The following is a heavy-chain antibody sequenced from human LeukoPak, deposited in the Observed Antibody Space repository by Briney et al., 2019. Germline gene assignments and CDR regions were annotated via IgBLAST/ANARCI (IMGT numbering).Heavy chain of an antibody. CDR2: IYYSGST. Sequence: PSETLSLTCTVSGGSISSSSYYWGWIRQPPGKGLEWIGSIYYSGSTYYNPSLKSRVTISVDTSKNQFSLKLSSVTAADTAVYYCARQQQWLVLLCFDYWGQGTLVTVSS. D-gene: IGHD6-19*01. CDR1: GGSISSSSYY. J-gene: IGHJ4*02. V-gene: IGHV4-39*01. CDR3: ARQQQWLVLLCFDY.